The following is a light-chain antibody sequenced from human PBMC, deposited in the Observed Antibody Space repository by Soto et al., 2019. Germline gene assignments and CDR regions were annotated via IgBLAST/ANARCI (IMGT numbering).Light chain of an antibody. CDR2: AAS. CDR1: QSISTY. J-gene: IGKJ4*01. Sequence: DIQMTQSPSSLSASVGDRVTITCRASQSISTYLHWYQQKPGKAPNLLIYAASTLQSGVPSRFSGSGSGTDFTLTISSLQPADFATYFCQQGASTPLTFGGGTKVDIK. V-gene: IGKV1-39*01. CDR3: QQGASTPLT.